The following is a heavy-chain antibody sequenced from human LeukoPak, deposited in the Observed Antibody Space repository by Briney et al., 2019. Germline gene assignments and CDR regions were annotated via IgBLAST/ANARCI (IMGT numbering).Heavy chain of an antibody. J-gene: IGHJ3*02. CDR1: GYTFTGYY. CDR3: ASINYYGSGSYYHFDI. V-gene: IGHV1-2*02. Sequence: ASVKVSCKASGYTFTGYYMHWVRQAPGQGREWMGWINPNSGVTNYAQKFQGRVTMTRDTAISTAYMELSSLRSDDTAVYYCASINYYGSGSYYHFDIWGQGTMVTVSS. CDR2: INPNSGVT. D-gene: IGHD3-10*01.